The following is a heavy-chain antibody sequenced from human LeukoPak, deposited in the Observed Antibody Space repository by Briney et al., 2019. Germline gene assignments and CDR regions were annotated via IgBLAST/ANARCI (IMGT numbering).Heavy chain of an antibody. V-gene: IGHV3-30-3*01. CDR1: GFTFSSYA. D-gene: IGHD3-10*01. J-gene: IGHJ4*02. CDR2: ISYDGSNK. CDR3: ARDDSYYGSGSYYN. Sequence: PGGSLRLSCAASGFTFSSYAMSWVRQAPGKGLEWVAVISYDGSNKYYADSVKGRFTISRDNSKNTLYLQMNSLRAEDTAVYYCARDDSYYGSGSYYNWGQGTLVTVSS.